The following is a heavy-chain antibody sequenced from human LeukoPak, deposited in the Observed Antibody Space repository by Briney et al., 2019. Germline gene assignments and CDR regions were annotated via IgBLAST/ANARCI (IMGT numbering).Heavy chain of an antibody. J-gene: IGHJ1*01. D-gene: IGHD4-17*01. CDR1: GYTFTGYY. CDR2: INPSSGGT. V-gene: IGHV1-2*06. Sequence: ASVKVSCKTSGYTFTGYYMHWVRQAPGQGLEWMGRINPSSGGTNYAQKFQGRVTMTRDTSISTAYMELSRLTSDDTAVYYCARGRTTVTSDFQHWGQGTLVTVSS. CDR3: ARGRTTVTSDFQH.